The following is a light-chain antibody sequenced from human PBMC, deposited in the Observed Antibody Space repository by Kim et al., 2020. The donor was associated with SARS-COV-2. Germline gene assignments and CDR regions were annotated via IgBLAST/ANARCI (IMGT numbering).Light chain of an antibody. Sequence: VAPGKTATIPCGGKNIRVKSEHWYQQQPGQAPVVVISYDSDRPSGIPERFSGSNSGNTATLTISRVEAGDEADYYCQVWDSTAHVLFGGGTQLTVL. CDR3: QVWDSTAHVL. CDR1: NIRVKS. CDR2: YDS. V-gene: IGLV3-21*01. J-gene: IGLJ2*01.